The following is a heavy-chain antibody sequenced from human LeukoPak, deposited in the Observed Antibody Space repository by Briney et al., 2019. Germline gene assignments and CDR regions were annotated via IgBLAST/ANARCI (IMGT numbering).Heavy chain of an antibody. D-gene: IGHD3-16*01. V-gene: IGHV3-7*01. CDR3: AREGGYQYYYAMDV. Sequence: GGSLRLSCAASGFTFSSYWMSWVRQAPGKGLEWVANIKQDGSEKYYVDSVKGRFTISRDNSKNSLYLQMSSLRAEDAAVYYCAREGGYQYYYAMDVWGQGTTVTVSS. J-gene: IGHJ6*02. CDR2: IKQDGSEK. CDR1: GFTFSSYW.